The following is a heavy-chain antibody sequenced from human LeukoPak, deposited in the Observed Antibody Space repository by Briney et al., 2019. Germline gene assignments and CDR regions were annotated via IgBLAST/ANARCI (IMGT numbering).Heavy chain of an antibody. Sequence: GGSLRLSCAASGFTFSSYAMSWVRQAPGKGLEWVSVISGGAGSTYYADSMKGRFTISRDNSKNTLYLQMNSLRVEDTAVYYCANHPLTWRYFDSWGQGTLVTVSS. V-gene: IGHV3-23*01. D-gene: IGHD2/OR15-2a*01. CDR3: ANHPLTWRYFDS. CDR2: ISGGAGST. J-gene: IGHJ4*02. CDR1: GFTFSSYA.